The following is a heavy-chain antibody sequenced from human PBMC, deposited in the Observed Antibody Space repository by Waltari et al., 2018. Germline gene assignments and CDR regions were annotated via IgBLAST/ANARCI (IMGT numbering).Heavy chain of an antibody. Sequence: EVQLVESGGSLVQPGGSLRLSCIASGFTFSGHWMYWVRQAPGKGLVWGLRSDSDGRSTSFAESVKGRFTISRDNAKNTLYLQMNTLRAEDTAVYYCTRAFVNIAARGMDVWGQGTTVTVSS. J-gene: IGHJ6*02. CDR2: SDSDGRST. V-gene: IGHV3-74*01. CDR1: GFTFSGHW. CDR3: TRAFVNIAARGMDV. D-gene: IGHD6-6*01.